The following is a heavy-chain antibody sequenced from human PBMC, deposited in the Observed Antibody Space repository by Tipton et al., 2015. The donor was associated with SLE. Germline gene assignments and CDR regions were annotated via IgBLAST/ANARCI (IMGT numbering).Heavy chain of an antibody. J-gene: IGHJ4*02. CDR2: IYYSGST. V-gene: IGHV4-30-4*01. D-gene: IGHD3-22*01. CDR3: ARVRVDYDSSGDDY. CDR1: GGSISSDDYY. Sequence: TLSLTCTVSGGSISSDDYYWSWIRQPPGKGLEWIGFIYYSGSTYYKPSLKSRLTISVDTSKNQFSLKLSSVTAADTAVYYCARVRVDYDSSGDDYWGQGTLVTVSS.